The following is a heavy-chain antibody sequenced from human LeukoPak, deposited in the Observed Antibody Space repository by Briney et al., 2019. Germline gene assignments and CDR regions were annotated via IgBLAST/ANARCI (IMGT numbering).Heavy chain of an antibody. CDR2: IIPIFGTA. J-gene: IGHJ6*03. V-gene: IGHV1-69*13. D-gene: IGHD3-10*01. CDR3: ASLYYYGSGSYRPPNYYYYYYMDV. Sequence: EASVKVSCKASGYTFTGYYMHWVRQAPGQGLEWMGGIIPIFGTANYAQKFQGRVTITADESTSTAYMELSSLRSEDTAVYYCASLYYYGSGSYRPPNYYYYYYMDVWGKGTTVTISS. CDR1: GYTFTGYY.